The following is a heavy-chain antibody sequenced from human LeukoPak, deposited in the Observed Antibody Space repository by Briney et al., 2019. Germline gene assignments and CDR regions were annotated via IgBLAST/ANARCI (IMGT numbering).Heavy chain of an antibody. D-gene: IGHD6-19*01. CDR2: ISGSGGNT. CDR3: AKDPYNTAVANTNGWFDP. V-gene: IGHV3-23*01. J-gene: IGHJ5*02. Sequence: GGSLRLSCAATGFTFSSYAMSWVRRAPGKGLEWVSSISGSGGNTYYAQSVKGRFTISRDNSENTLYLQMDTLRADDTALYFCAKDPYNTAVANTNGWFDPWGQGTLVTVSS. CDR1: GFTFSSYA.